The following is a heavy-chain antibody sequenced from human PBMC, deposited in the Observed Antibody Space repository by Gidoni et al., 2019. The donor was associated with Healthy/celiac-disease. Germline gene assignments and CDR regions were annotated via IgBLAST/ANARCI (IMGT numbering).Heavy chain of an antibody. CDR1: GGSIRSGCYY. CDR3: ARGGPNYDFWTPPGY. D-gene: IGHD3-3*01. CDR2: IYYSGST. V-gene: IGHV4-31*03. Sequence: QVQLQESGPGLVKPSQTLSLTCTVSGGSIRSGCYYWRWIRQPPGKGLEWIGYIYYSGSTYYNPSLKSRVTISVDTSKNQFSLKLSSVTAADTAVYYCARGGPNYDFWTPPGYWGQGTLVTVSS. J-gene: IGHJ4*02.